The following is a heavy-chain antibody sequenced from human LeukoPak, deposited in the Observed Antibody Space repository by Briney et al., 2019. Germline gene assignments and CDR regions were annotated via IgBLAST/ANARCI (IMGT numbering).Heavy chain of an antibody. CDR2: INPNSGGT. J-gene: IGHJ4*02. CDR1: GYTFTGYY. CDR3: ARDQLPHPFDY. V-gene: IGHV1-2*06. D-gene: IGHD1-7*01. Sequence: ASVKVSCKASGYTFTGYYMHWVRQAPGQGLEWMGRINPNSGGTNYAQKFQGRVTMTRDTTISTAYMELSRLRSDDTAVYCCARDQLPHPFDYWGQGTLVTVSS.